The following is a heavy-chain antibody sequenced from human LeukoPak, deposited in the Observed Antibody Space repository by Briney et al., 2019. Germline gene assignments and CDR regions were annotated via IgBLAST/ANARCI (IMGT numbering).Heavy chain of an antibody. CDR2: IQYDVRFT. Sequence: GGSLRLSCAASGFAFSNYGMHWVRQAPDKGLEWVAFIQYDVRFTYHADSVKGRFTISRDNAKNSLYLQMNSVRAEDTAVYYCARDNYQGTGYFPYYFDYWGQGTLVTVSS. CDR1: GFAFSNYG. D-gene: IGHD3/OR15-3a*01. V-gene: IGHV3-30*02. CDR3: ARDNYQGTGYFPYYFDY. J-gene: IGHJ4*02.